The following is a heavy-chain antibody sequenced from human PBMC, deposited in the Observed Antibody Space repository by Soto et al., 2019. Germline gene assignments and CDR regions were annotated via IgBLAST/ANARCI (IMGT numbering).Heavy chain of an antibody. J-gene: IGHJ5*02. CDR2: VYHTGDT. V-gene: IGHV4-4*02. Sequence: PSETLSLTCGVSGGTVASSHWWSWVRQSPGRGLEWIGNVYHTGDTNFNPSLQSRVTFSVDKSNNQFSLRLTSVTAAYTAVYFCAREIVTAGGNNYFDPWGPGTLVTVSS. D-gene: IGHD2-21*02. CDR1: GGTVASSHW. CDR3: AREIVTAGGNNYFDP.